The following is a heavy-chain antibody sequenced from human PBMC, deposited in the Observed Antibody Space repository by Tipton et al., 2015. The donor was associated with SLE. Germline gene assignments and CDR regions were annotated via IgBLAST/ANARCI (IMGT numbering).Heavy chain of an antibody. D-gene: IGHD3-10*01. CDR2: LSPDGGSA. V-gene: IGHV3-74*01. CDR1: GFPIRNFW. Sequence: SLRLSCAMSGFPIRNFWLHWVRQVPGKGLVWVSRLSPDGGSAHYAASVKGRFTISRDIAKNSLYLQMNSLRAEDTAVYYCARDGYGSAWFDPWGQGTLVTVSS. CDR3: ARDGYGSAWFDP. J-gene: IGHJ5*02.